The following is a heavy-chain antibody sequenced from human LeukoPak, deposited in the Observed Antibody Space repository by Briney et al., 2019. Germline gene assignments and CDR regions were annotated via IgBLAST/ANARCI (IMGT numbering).Heavy chain of an antibody. CDR3: AKQLGYCSDGSCYFPY. CDR2: ISNNGGYT. CDR1: GFPFSSSA. Sequence: GSLRLPFAASGFPFSSSAMSWVRPAPGKGLEGVSAISNNGGYTYYADSVQGRFTISRDNSKSTLCLQMNSLRAEDTAVYYCAKQLGYCSDGSCYFPYWGQGTLVTVSS. D-gene: IGHD2-15*01. V-gene: IGHV3-23*01. J-gene: IGHJ4*02.